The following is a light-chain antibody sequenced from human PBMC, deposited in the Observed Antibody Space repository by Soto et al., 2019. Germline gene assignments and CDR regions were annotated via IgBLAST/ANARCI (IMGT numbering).Light chain of an antibody. CDR1: QTISSW. CDR3: QQYKSHPVT. V-gene: IGKV1-5*01. J-gene: IGKJ1*01. CDR2: DAS. Sequence: DIQMTQSPSTLSASVGDRVTITCRASQTISSWLAWYQQKLGKAPKLLIYDASSLESGVPSSFSGSGSGTAFTLTISSLQPDDFANYYCQQYKSHPVTFCKGTKVEIK.